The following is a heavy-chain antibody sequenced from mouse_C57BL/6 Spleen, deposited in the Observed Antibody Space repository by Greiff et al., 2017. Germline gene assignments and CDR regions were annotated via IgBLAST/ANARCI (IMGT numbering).Heavy chain of an antibody. CDR1: GFNIKDDY. D-gene: IGHD1-1*01. Sequence: EVQLQQSGAELVRPGASVKLSCTASGFNIKDDYMHWVKQRPEQGLEWIGWIDPENGDTEYASKFQGKATITADTSSNTAYLQLSSLTSEDTAVYYCTIGSNYVYYWGQGTTLTVSS. J-gene: IGHJ2*01. CDR2: IDPENGDT. CDR3: TIGSNYVYY. V-gene: IGHV14-4*01.